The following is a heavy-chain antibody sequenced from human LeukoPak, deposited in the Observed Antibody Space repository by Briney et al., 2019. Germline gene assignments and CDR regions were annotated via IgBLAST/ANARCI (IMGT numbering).Heavy chain of an antibody. V-gene: IGHV4-59*01. D-gene: IGHD3-10*01. CDR3: ARERRVRGVMFDY. Sequence: PSETLSLTCTVSGGSISSYYWSWIRQPPGKGLEWIGYIYYSGSTNYNPSLKSRVTISVDTSKNQFSLKLSSVTAADTAVYYCARERRVRGVMFDYWGQGTLVTVSS. J-gene: IGHJ4*02. CDR2: IYYSGST. CDR1: GGSISSYY.